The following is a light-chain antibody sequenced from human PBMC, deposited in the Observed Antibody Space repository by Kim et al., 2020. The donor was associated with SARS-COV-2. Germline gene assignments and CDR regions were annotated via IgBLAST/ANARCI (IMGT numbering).Light chain of an antibody. CDR3: QQYNNWPPWT. CDR2: GAS. CDR1: RRVSSN. J-gene: IGKJ1*01. Sequence: CAGERAPPSPRARRRVSSNLAWYQQQPVQAPTLLFYGASTRATGIPARFSGSGSGTAFTLTISSLQSEDFAVYYCQQYNNWPPWTFGQGTKVDIK. V-gene: IGKV3-15*01.